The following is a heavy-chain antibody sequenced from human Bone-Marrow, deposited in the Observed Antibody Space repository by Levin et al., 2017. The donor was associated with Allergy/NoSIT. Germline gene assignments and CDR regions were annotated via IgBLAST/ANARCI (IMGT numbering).Heavy chain of an antibody. CDR2: VNNGGNA. CDR3: AKDHPSSGWPAFDY. CDR1: GFTFSRYA. Sequence: GGSLRLSCVGSGFTFSRYAMSWVRQAPGRGLEWVASVNNGGNAYYGDSVKGRFTVSRDNSRNTLDLQMDSLRGDDTAIYYCAKDHPSSGWPAFDYWGQGTRVSVSS. J-gene: IGHJ4*02. V-gene: IGHV3-23*01. D-gene: IGHD6-19*01.